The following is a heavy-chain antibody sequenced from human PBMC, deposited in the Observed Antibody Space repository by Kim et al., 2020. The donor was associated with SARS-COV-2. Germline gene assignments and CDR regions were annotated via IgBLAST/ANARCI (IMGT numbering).Heavy chain of an antibody. V-gene: IGHV4-34*01. CDR2: INHSGST. CDR1: GGSFSGYY. Sequence: SDTLSLTCAVYGGSFSGYYWSWIRQPPGKGLEWIGEINHSGSTNYNPSLKSRVTISVDTSKNQFSLKLSSVTAADTAVYYCARWYSSSSVDWFDPWGQGTLVTVSS. CDR3: ARWYSSSSVDWFDP. J-gene: IGHJ5*02. D-gene: IGHD6-6*01.